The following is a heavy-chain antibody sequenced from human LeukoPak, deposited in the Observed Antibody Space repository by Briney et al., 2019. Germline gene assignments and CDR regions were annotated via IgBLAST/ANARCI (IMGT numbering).Heavy chain of an antibody. Sequence: GGSLRLSCAASGFTFSSYSINWVRQAPGKGLEWLSSISSSSRYILYADSVKGRFTISRDNAKNSLYLQMNSLRAEDTAVYYCASTVTASFDYWGQGTLVTVSS. V-gene: IGHV3-21*01. CDR1: GFTFSSYS. CDR3: ASTVTASFDY. J-gene: IGHJ4*02. CDR2: ISSSSRYI. D-gene: IGHD2-21*02.